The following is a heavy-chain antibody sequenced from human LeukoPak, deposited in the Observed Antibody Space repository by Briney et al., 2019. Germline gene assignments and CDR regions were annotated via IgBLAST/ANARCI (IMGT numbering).Heavy chain of an antibody. D-gene: IGHD1-14*01. CDR1: GFTVSSNF. V-gene: IGHV3-53*01. J-gene: IGHJ4*02. CDR2: IYSGGST. Sequence: GGSLRLSCAAFGFTVSSNFMSWVRQAPGKGLGWVSVIYSGGSTYYADSVKGRFSILRDNSKNTVYLQMNSLRAEDTAVYYCARLTGFPYYFDYWGQGTLVTVSS. CDR3: ARLTGFPYYFDY.